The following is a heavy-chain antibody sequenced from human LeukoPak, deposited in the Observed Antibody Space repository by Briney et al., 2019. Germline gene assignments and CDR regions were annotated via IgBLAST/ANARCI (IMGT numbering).Heavy chain of an antibody. J-gene: IGHJ3*02. V-gene: IGHV3-66*01. CDR1: GFTISSNY. CDR3: ARVMGVCDM. CDR2: IYSGGST. Sequence: WGSLSLTCTVSGFTISSNYMTWIRQAPGKGLEWVSVIYSGGSTYYTDSVKGRFTISRDNSKNTLYLQMNNLRAEDTAVYYWARVMGVCDMWGQGTMVTVSS. D-gene: IGHD3-16*01.